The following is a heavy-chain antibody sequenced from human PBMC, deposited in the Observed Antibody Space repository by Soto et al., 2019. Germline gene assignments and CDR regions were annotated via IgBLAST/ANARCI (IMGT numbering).Heavy chain of an antibody. J-gene: IGHJ6*02. Sequence: ASVKVSCKASGYSVPDYHIHWVRQAPGQGLEWLGRINPKSGGTSTAQKFQGWVTMTTDTSISTASMELTRLTSDDTAIYYCARGDSTDCSNGVCSFFYNHDMDVWGQGTTVTVSS. D-gene: IGHD2-8*01. CDR3: ARGDSTDCSNGVCSFFYNHDMDV. V-gene: IGHV1-2*04. CDR1: GYSVPDYH. CDR2: INPKSGGT.